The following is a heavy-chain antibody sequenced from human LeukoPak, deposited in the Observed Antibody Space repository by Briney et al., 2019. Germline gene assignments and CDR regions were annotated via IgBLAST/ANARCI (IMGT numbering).Heavy chain of an antibody. CDR1: GYAFTGYY. V-gene: IGHV1-2*02. J-gene: IGHJ5*02. Sequence: ASVKVSCKASGYAFTGYYIHWVRQAPGQGLEWMGWINPNSGGTKYAQKFQGRVTMTRDTSITTAYMGLSRLRSDDTAVYYCAKGRVVAGSKSLTYHWFDPWGQGTLVTASS. D-gene: IGHD6-19*01. CDR3: AKGRVVAGSKSLTYHWFDP. CDR2: INPNSGGT.